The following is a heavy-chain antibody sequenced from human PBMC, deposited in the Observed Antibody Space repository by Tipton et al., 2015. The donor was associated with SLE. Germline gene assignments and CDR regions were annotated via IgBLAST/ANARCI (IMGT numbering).Heavy chain of an antibody. CDR3: ARDEAAAGRPFDY. J-gene: IGHJ4*02. Sequence: TLSLTCTVSGGSISSGSYYWSWIRQPAGKGLEWIGRIYTSGSTNYNPSLKSRVTMSVDTSKNQFSLKLSSVTAADTAVYYCARDEAAAGRPFDYWGQGTLVTVSS. V-gene: IGHV4-61*02. CDR1: GGSISSGSYY. D-gene: IGHD6-13*01. CDR2: IYTSGST.